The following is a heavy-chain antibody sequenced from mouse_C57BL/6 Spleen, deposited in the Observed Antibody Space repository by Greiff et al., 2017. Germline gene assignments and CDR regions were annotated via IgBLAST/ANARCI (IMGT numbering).Heavy chain of an antibody. CDR1: GYTFTSYW. CDR2: IHPSDSDT. V-gene: IGHV1-74*01. D-gene: IGHD1-1*01. Sequence: VQLQQSGAELVKPGASVKVSCKASGYTFTSYWMHWVKQRPGQGLECIGRIHPSDSDTNYNQKFKGKATLTVDKSSSTAYMQLSSLTSEDSAVYYCAIAGDYYGSSSWFAYWGQGTLVTVSA. J-gene: IGHJ3*01. CDR3: AIAGDYYGSSSWFAY.